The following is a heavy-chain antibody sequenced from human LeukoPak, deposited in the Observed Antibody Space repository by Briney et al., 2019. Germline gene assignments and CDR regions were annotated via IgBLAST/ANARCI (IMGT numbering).Heavy chain of an antibody. CDR2: IYYSGST. Sequence: TSETLTLTCTVSGGSISSSSYYWGWIRQPPGKGLEWIGRIYYSGSTYYNPSLKSRVTISVDTSKNQFSLKLSSVTAADTAVYYCARDRLDPIVGATTYVDYWGQGTLVTVSS. D-gene: IGHD1-26*01. CDR1: GGSISSSSYY. J-gene: IGHJ4*02. CDR3: ARDRLDPIVGATTYVDY. V-gene: IGHV4-39*07.